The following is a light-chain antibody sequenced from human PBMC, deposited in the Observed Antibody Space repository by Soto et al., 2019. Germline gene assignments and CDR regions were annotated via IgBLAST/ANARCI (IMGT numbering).Light chain of an antibody. CDR3: QQYKTYWT. CDR1: QAISSH. V-gene: IGKV1-9*01. CDR2: GAS. J-gene: IGKJ1*01. Sequence: DIQLTQSPSFLSASVVGRVTITCRASQAISSHLACYQQKPGKAPNLLIYGASTLQSGVSSRFSGGGSGTEFTLTISSLQPDDFATYYCQQYKTYWTFGPGNKGDIK.